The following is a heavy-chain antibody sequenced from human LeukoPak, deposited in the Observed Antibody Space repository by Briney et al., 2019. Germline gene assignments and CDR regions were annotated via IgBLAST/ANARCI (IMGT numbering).Heavy chain of an antibody. D-gene: IGHD6-19*01. CDR3: ARGRLKQWLVRYADYYYGMDV. CDR1: GGSFSGYY. V-gene: IGHV4-34*01. Sequence: KPSETLSLTCAVYGGSFSGYYWSWIRQPPGKGLEWIGEINHIGSTNYNTSLKSRVTISVDTSKNQFSLKLSSVTAADTAVYYCARGRLKQWLVRYADYYYGMDVWGQGTTVTVSS. J-gene: IGHJ6*02. CDR2: INHIGST.